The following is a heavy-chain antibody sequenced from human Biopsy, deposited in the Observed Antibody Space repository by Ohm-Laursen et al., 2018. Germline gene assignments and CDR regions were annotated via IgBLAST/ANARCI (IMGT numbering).Heavy chain of an antibody. CDR2: IKHSGST. CDR1: VGSFSGYY. J-gene: IGHJ6*02. CDR3: ARGMRYCTNAVCYKSGSGSYYRYYYGMDV. V-gene: IGHV4-34*01. Sequence: SETLSLTCAVYVGSFSGYYWSWIRQPPGKGLEWIGEIKHSGSTNYNPSLKSRVTISVDTSKNQFSLKLSSVTAADTAVYYCARGMRYCTNAVCYKSGSGSYYRYYYGMDVWGQGTTVTVSS. D-gene: IGHD2-8*01.